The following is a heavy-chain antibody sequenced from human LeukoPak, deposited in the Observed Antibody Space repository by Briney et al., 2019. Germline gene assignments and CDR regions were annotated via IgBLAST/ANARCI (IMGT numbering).Heavy chain of an antibody. J-gene: IGHJ4*02. Sequence: SDTLSLTCAVSGGSISSNNWWSWVRQPPGKGLEYIGEIYRSGSTNYNPSLKSRVAISVDKSKNHFSLELKSVTAADTAVYYCARNGAYALANWGQGTLVTVSS. CDR3: ARNGAYALAN. V-gene: IGHV4-4*02. D-gene: IGHD2-8*01. CDR2: IYRSGST. CDR1: GGSISSNNW.